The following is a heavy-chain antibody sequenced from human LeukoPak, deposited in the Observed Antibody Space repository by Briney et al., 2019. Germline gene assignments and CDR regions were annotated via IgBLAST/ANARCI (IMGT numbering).Heavy chain of an antibody. CDR1: GGPLSNYY. CDR2: FYYSGST. J-gene: IGHJ5*02. Sequence: SETLSLTCTVSGGPLSNYYWSWIRQPPGKGLGWIGYFYYSGSTNYNPSLKSRVTISLDTSKNQFSLKLSSVTAADTAVYYCARSRSSSWYWFDPWGQGTLVTVSS. V-gene: IGHV4-59*08. D-gene: IGHD6-13*01. CDR3: ARSRSSSWYWFDP.